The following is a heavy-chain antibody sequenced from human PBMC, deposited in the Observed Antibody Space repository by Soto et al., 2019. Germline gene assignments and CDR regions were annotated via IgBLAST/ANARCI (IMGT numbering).Heavy chain of an antibody. CDR2: IYPGDSDT. J-gene: IGHJ6*02. D-gene: IGHD3-9*01. CDR3: ARLKTADILTGYSGDYYYGMDV. V-gene: IGHV5-51*01. Sequence: GESLKISCKGSGYSFTSYWIGWVRQMPGKGLEWMGIIYPGDSDTRYSSSFQGQVTISADKSISTAYLQWSSLKASDTAMYYCARLKTADILTGYSGDYYYGMDVWGQGTTVTVSS. CDR1: GYSFTSYW.